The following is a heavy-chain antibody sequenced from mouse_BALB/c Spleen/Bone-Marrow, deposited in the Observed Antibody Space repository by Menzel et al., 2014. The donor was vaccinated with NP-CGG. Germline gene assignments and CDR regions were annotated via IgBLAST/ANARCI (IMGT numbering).Heavy chain of an antibody. CDR2: ISSGSSTI. Sequence: DVKLVESGGGLVQPGGSRKLSCAASGLTFSSFGMHWVRQAPEKGLEWVAYISSGSSTIFYADTVKGRFTVSRDNPKNTLFLQMTSLRSEDTAMYFCTRGGNWDDFDSWGQGTTLTVSS. V-gene: IGHV5-17*02. J-gene: IGHJ2*01. CDR3: TRGGNWDDFDS. CDR1: GLTFSSFG. D-gene: IGHD4-1*01.